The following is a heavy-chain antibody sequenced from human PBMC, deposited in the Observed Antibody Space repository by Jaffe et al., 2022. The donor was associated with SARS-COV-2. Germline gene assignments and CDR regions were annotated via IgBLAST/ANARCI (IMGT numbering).Heavy chain of an antibody. J-gene: IGHJ4*02. CDR1: GFTFSGYA. CDR3: AKNSKWLLEGEFDQ. D-gene: IGHD3-22*01. V-gene: IGHV3-23*04. CDR2: ISGRGGST. Sequence: VQLVESGGGLVQPGESLRLSCAASGFTFSGYAMSWVRQAPGKGLEWVSAISGRGGSTFYLDSVKGRFTISRDNSENTLYLQMNSLRAEDTATYYCAKNSKWLLEGEFDQWGQGTLVTVSS.